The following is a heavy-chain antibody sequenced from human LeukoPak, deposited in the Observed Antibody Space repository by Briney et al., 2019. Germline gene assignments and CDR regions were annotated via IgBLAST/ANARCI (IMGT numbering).Heavy chain of an antibody. D-gene: IGHD7-27*01. CDR2: ISAGGGST. CDR1: GFTFSSYA. V-gene: IGHV3-23*01. J-gene: IGHJ5*02. CDR3: AKESANWGYKWFDP. Sequence: PGGSLRLSCAASGFTFSSYAMSWVRQAPGKGLEWVSAISAGGGSTYYGDSVKGRFTISRDNSKNTLYLQMNSLRAEDTAIYYCAKESANWGYKWFDPWGQGTLVTVSS.